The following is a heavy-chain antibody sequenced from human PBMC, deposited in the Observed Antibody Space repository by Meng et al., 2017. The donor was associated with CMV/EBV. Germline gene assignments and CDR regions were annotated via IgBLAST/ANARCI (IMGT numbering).Heavy chain of an antibody. CDR3: ARGRRVFLGYCSSTSCHDLDY. V-gene: IGHV1-8*03. J-gene: IGHJ4*02. CDR2: MNPNSGNT. Sequence: ASVKVSCKASGYTFTSYDINWVRQATGQGLEWMGWMNPNSGNTGYAQKFQGRVTVTRNTSISTAYMELSSLRSEDTAVYYCARGRRVFLGYCSSTSCHDLDYWGQGTLVTVSS. D-gene: IGHD2-2*01. CDR1: GYTFTSYD.